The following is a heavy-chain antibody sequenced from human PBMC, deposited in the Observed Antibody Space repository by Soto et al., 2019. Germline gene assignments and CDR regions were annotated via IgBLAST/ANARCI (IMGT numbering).Heavy chain of an antibody. CDR2: ISGSGGST. Sequence: GGSVRLSCAASGFTFSSYAMSWVRQAPGKGLEWVSAISGSGGSTYYADSVKGRFTISRDNSKNTLYLQMNSLRAEDTAVYYCAKRLRVRYGSGSYYLGYWGQGTLVTVSS. CDR1: GFTFSSYA. J-gene: IGHJ4*02. CDR3: AKRLRVRYGSGSYYLGY. D-gene: IGHD3-10*01. V-gene: IGHV3-23*01.